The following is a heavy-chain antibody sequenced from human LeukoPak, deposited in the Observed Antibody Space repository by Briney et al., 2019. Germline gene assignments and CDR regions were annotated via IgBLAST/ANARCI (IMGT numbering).Heavy chain of an antibody. J-gene: IGHJ4*02. CDR3: ARVGDSSGYNFDY. V-gene: IGHV4-34*01. CDR1: GFTLSSYG. D-gene: IGHD3-22*01. Sequence: GSLRLSCTASGFTLSSYGMSWVRQPPGKGLEWIGEINHSGSTNYNPSLKSRVTISVDTSKNQFSLKLSSVTAADTAVYYCARVGDSSGYNFDYWGQGTLVTVSS. CDR2: INHSGST.